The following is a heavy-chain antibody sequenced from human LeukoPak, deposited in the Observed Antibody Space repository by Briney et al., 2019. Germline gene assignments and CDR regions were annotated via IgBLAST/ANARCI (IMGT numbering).Heavy chain of an antibody. CDR3: ASPIFGVVINDDAFDI. CDR2: ISGSGGST. CDR1: GFTFSSYA. V-gene: IGHV3-23*01. J-gene: IGHJ3*02. Sequence: GGSLRLSCAASGFTFSSYAMSWVRQAPGKGLEWVSAISGSGGSTYYADSVKGRFTISRDNSKNTLYLQMNSLRAEDTAVYYCASPIFGVVINDDAFDIWGQGTMVTVSS. D-gene: IGHD3-3*01.